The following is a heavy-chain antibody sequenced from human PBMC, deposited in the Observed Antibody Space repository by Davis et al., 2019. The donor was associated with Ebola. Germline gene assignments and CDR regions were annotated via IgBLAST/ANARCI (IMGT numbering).Heavy chain of an antibody. V-gene: IGHV3-30-3*01. CDR1: GFTSSAYP. CDR2: TSHDEANK. Sequence: PGESLKISCAASGFTSSAYPMPWVRQAPGKGLEWVTATSHDEANKYYADSVVGRFTISKDNSRNTLYLQMNSLRIEDTAVYYCARDEPGSIDYWGQGTLVTVSS. D-gene: IGHD3-10*01. CDR3: ARDEPGSIDY. J-gene: IGHJ4*02.